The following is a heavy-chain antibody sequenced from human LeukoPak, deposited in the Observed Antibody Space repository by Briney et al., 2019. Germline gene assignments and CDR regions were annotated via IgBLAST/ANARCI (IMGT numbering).Heavy chain of an antibody. CDR1: GYTFTSYA. V-gene: IGHV7-4-1*02. CDR3: ARDREMYYGSGSYYNVPRMINWFDP. D-gene: IGHD3-10*01. J-gene: IGHJ5*02. Sequence: ASVKVSCKASGYTFTSYAMNWVRQAPGQGLEWMGWINTNTGNPTYAQGFTGRFVFSLDTSVSTAYLQISSLKAEDTAVYYCARDREMYYGSGSYYNVPRMINWFDPWGQGTLVTVSS. CDR2: INTNTGNP.